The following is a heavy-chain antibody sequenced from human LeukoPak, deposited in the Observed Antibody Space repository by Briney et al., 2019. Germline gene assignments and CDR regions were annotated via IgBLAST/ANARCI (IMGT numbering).Heavy chain of an antibody. Sequence: GGSLRLSCAASGFTFSSYSMNWVRQAPGKGLEWVSSISSSCSYIYYADSVKGRFTISRDNAKNSLYLQMNSLRAEDTAVYYCARTDYDILTGYYFNDYWGQGTLVTVSS. V-gene: IGHV3-21*01. CDR3: ARTDYDILTGYYFNDY. CDR2: ISSSCSYI. CDR1: GFTFSSYS. D-gene: IGHD3-9*01. J-gene: IGHJ4*02.